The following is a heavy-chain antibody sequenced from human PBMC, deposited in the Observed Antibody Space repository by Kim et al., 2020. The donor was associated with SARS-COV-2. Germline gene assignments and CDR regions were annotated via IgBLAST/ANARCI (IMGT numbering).Heavy chain of an antibody. J-gene: IGHJ5*02. CDR3: AKPFRPYRSGWYSDWFDP. Sequence: KGLFTISRENSKNTLYLQMNSLRAEDTAVYYCAKPFRPYRSGWYSDWFDPWGQGTLVTVSS. V-gene: IGHV3-30*02. D-gene: IGHD6-19*01.